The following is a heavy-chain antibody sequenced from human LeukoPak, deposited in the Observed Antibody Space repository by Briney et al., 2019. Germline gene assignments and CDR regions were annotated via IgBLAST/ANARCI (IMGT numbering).Heavy chain of an antibody. CDR1: GFTFSSYA. Sequence: GGSLRLPCAASGFTFSSYAMSWVRQAPGKGLEWVSAISGSGGSTYYADSVEGRFTISRDNSKNTLYLQMNSLRVEDTAIYYCAKDGMYSSSSSYYFDYWGQGTLVTVSS. J-gene: IGHJ4*02. CDR3: AKDGMYSSSSSYYFDY. D-gene: IGHD6-6*01. CDR2: ISGSGGST. V-gene: IGHV3-23*01.